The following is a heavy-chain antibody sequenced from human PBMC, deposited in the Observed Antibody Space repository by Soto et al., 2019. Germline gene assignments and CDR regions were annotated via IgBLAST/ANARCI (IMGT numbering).Heavy chain of an antibody. CDR2: IYHSRTT. J-gene: IGHJ4*01. CDR1: CASISNTNW. D-gene: IGHD6-13*01. V-gene: IGHV4-4*02. CDR3: AIPGAGDFGY. Sequence: QVQLQESGPGLVEPSVTLSLTCAFSCASISNTNWWSWVRHPPGKGLGWLGEIYHSRTTNCGPSLKSRVTISVEKSKNQFSLKLSSVTAAVTAVYYCAIPGAGDFGYWGQGTLVTVSS.